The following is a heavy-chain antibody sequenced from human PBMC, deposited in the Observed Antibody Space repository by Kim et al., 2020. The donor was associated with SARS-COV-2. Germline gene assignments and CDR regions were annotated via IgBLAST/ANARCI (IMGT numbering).Heavy chain of an antibody. V-gene: IGHV3-15*01. CDR2: IKSKTDGGTT. CDR3: TTGYRGYSYGVYYRHYYYYYGMDV. J-gene: IGHJ6*02. CDR1: GFTFSNAW. Sequence: GGSLRLSCAASGFTFSNAWMSWVRQAPGKGLEWVGRIKSKTDGGTTDYAAPVKGRFTISRDDSKNTLYLQMNSLKTEDTAVYYCTTGYRGYSYGVYYRHYYYYYGMDVWGQGTTVTVSS. D-gene: IGHD5-18*01.